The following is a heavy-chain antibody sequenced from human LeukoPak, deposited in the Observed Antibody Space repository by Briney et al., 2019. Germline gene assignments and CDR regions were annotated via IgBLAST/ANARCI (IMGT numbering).Heavy chain of an antibody. CDR1: GFTFSNYT. CDR2: ISSSSSYI. D-gene: IGHD5-12*01. Sequence: GGSLRLSCAASGFTFSNYTMHWVRQAPGKGLEWVSSISSSSSYIYYADSVKGRFTISRDNAKNSLYLQMNSLRAEDTAVYYCAREPSGYDGYYYYMDVWGKGTTVTISS. J-gene: IGHJ6*03. CDR3: AREPSGYDGYYYYMDV. V-gene: IGHV3-21*01.